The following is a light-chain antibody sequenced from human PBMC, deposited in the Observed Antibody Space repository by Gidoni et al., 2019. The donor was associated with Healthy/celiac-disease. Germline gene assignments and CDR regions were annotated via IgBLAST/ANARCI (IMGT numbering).Light chain of an antibody. CDR2: GNS. J-gene: IGLJ2*01. V-gene: IGLV1-40*01. Sequence: QSVLTPPPSVSGAPGQRVTLSCTGSSSNIGAGYDVHWYQQLPGTAPKLLIYGNSNRPSGVPDRFSGSKSGTSASLAITGLQAEDEADYYCQSYDSSLSGSDVVFGGGTKLTVL. CDR1: SSNIGAGYD. CDR3: QSYDSSLSGSDVV.